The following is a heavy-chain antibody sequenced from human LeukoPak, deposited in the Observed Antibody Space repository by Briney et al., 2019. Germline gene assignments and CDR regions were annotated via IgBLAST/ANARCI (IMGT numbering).Heavy chain of an antibody. V-gene: IGHV4-30-2*01. CDR3: ARGVHYYGSGPQH. CDR1: GGSISSGGYS. CDR2: IYHSGST. J-gene: IGHJ1*01. D-gene: IGHD3-10*01. Sequence: PSETLSLTCAVSGGSISSGGYSWSWIRQPPGKGLEWIGYIYHSGSTYYNPSLKSRVTISVDRSKNQFSLKLSSVTAADTAVYYCARGVHYYGSGPQHWGQGTLVTVSS.